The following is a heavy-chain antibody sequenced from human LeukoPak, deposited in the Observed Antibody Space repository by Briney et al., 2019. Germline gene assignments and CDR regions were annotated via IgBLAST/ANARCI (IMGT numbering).Heavy chain of an antibody. Sequence: ASVKVSCKASGYTFTSYYMHWVRQAPGQGLEWMGIINPSGGSTSYAQKFQGRVTMTRDMSTSTVYMELSSLRSEDTAVYYCARGVVATSYYYYYYMDVWGKGTTVTVSS. CDR2: INPSGGST. CDR3: ARGVVATSYYYYYYMDV. J-gene: IGHJ6*03. V-gene: IGHV1-46*01. D-gene: IGHD5-12*01. CDR1: GYTFTSYY.